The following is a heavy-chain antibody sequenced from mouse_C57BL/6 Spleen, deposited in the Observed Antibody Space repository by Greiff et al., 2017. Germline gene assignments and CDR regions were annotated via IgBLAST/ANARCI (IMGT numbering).Heavy chain of an antibody. V-gene: IGHV1-64*01. D-gene: IGHD1-1*01. J-gene: IGHJ3*01. CDR1: GYTFTSYW. CDR2: IHPNSGST. Sequence: QVQLQQPGAELVKPGASVKLSCKASGYTFTSYWMHWVKQRPGQGLEWIGMIHPNSGSTNYNEKFKSKATLTVDKSSSTAYMQLSSLTSEDSAVYYCARSDSSGQFACWGQGTLVTVSA. CDR3: ARSDSSGQFAC.